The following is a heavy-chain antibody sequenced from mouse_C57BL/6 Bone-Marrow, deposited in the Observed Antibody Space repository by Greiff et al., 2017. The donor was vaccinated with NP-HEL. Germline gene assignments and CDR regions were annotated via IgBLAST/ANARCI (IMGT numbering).Heavy chain of an antibody. V-gene: IGHV1-69*01. CDR3: ARVDYADY. J-gene: IGHJ2*01. Sequence: VQLQQPGAELVMPGASVKLSCKASGYTFTSYWMHWVKQRPGQGLEWIGEIDPSDSYTNYNQKFKGKSTLTVDKSSSTAYMQLSSLTSEDSAVYYCARVDYADYWGQGTTLTVSS. CDR1: GYTFTSYW. CDR2: IDPSDSYT.